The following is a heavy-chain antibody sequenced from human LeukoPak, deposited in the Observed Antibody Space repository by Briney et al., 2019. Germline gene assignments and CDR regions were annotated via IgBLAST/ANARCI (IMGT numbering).Heavy chain of an antibody. D-gene: IGHD3-22*01. CDR3: ARETYYYDSSGYGLDY. J-gene: IGHJ4*02. V-gene: IGHV3-30*04. Sequence: GGSLRLSCAASGFTFSSYAMHWVRQAPGKGLEWVAVISYDGSNKYYADSVKGRFTISRDNSKNTLYLQMNSLRAEDTAVYYCARETYYYDSSGYGLDYWGQGTLVTVST. CDR2: ISYDGSNK. CDR1: GFTFSSYA.